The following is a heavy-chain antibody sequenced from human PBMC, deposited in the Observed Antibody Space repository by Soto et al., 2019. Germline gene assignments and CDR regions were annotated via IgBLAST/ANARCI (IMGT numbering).Heavy chain of an antibody. J-gene: IGHJ3*02. D-gene: IGHD2-2*01. V-gene: IGHV1-46*01. CDR3: AREYKAGTIVVLPAAMPHDAFDI. Sequence: QVQLVQSGAEVKKPGASVKVSCKASGYTFTSYYMHWVRQAPGQGLEWMGIINPSGGSTSYAQKFQGRVTMTRDTSTSTVYMELSSLRSEDTAVYYCAREYKAGTIVVLPAAMPHDAFDIWGQGTMVTVSS. CDR1: GYTFTSYY. CDR2: INPSGGST.